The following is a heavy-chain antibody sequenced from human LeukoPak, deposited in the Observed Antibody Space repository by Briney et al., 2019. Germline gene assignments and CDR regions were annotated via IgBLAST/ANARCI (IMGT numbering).Heavy chain of an antibody. CDR2: IYSTGST. CDR1: GFTVSSSY. D-gene: IGHD6-13*01. Sequence: GGSLRLSCATSGFTVSSSYMSWVRQAPGKGLEWVSVIYSTGSTYYADSVKGRFTISRDNSKNTLYLQMNSLRAEDTAVYYCARDQYSSSWYYGLDVWGQGTTVTVSS. CDR3: ARDQYSSSWYYGLDV. J-gene: IGHJ6*02. V-gene: IGHV3-66*01.